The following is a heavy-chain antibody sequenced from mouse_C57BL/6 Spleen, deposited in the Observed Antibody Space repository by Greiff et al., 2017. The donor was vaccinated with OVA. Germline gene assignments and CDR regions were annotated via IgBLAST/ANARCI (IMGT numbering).Heavy chain of an antibody. CDR3: ASRRDYVVRVFDY. D-gene: IGHD2-4*01. CDR1: GYTFTSHW. CDR2: IYPSDSET. J-gene: IGHJ2*01. Sequence: VQLQQSGAELVRPGSSVKLSCKASGYTFTSHWMDRVMQRHGQGLEWIGNIYPSDSETHYNQKFKDKATLTVDKSSSTTYMQRSRLTSEDSAVYYCASRRDYVVRVFDYWGQGTTLTVSS. V-gene: IGHV1-61*01.